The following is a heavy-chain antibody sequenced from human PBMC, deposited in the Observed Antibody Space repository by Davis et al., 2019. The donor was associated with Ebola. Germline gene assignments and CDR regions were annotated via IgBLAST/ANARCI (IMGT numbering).Heavy chain of an antibody. J-gene: IGHJ5*02. Sequence: SETLSLTCTVPGGSISSSSYYWCWIRQPPGKGLERIGSVYYSGSTNYNPSLKSRVSISVDTSKNRFSLRLSSVTAADTAVYYCARDPGFGEVLILGWVDPWGQGTLVTVSS. D-gene: IGHD3-10*01. CDR2: VYYSGST. V-gene: IGHV4-39*07. CDR3: ARDPGFGEVLILGWVDP. CDR1: GGSISSSSYY.